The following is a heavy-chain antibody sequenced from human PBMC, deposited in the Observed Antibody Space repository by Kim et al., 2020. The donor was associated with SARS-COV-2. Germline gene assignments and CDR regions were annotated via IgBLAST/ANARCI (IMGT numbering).Heavy chain of an antibody. CDR2: IYSGGNI. CDR1: GFTVGGTD. D-gene: IGHD4-17*01. Sequence: GGSLRLSCAASGFTVGGTDLGWVRQAPGKGLEWVSVIYSGGNIYYADSVKDRCPMSRDNSKNTLYLQMNRLRAEDTAVYYCARESGLDSGDYGAFTDWGQGTLVTVSS. CDR3: ARESGLDSGDYGAFTD. V-gene: IGHV3-53*01. J-gene: IGHJ1*01.